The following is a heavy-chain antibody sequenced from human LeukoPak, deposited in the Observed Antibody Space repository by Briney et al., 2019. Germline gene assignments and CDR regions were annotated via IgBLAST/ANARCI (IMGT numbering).Heavy chain of an antibody. Sequence: GGSLRLSCAASGFTFSSYAMHWVRQAPGKGLEYVSTINSNGGSTYYANSVKGRFTISRDNSKNTLYLQMGSLRAEDMAVYYCAGARATIDFDYWGQGTLVTVSS. CDR3: AGARATIDFDY. D-gene: IGHD5-24*01. J-gene: IGHJ4*02. CDR2: INSNGGST. V-gene: IGHV3-64*01. CDR1: GFTFSSYA.